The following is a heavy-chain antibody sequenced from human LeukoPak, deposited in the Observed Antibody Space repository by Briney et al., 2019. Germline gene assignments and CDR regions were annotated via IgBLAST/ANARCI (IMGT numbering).Heavy chain of an antibody. CDR3: AKATGGLSSSWYVGYYYGMDV. J-gene: IGHJ6*02. CDR2: ISGSGGST. V-gene: IGHV3-23*01. Sequence: PGGSLRLSCAASGFTFSSYAMSWVRQAPGKGLEWVSAISGSGGSTYYADSVKGRFTISRDNSKNTLYLQMNSLRAEDTAVYYCAKATGGLSSSWYVGYYYGMDVWGQGTTVTVSS. CDR1: GFTFSSYA. D-gene: IGHD6-13*01.